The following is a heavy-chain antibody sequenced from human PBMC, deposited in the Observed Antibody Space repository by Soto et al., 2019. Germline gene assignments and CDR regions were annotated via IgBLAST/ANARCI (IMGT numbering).Heavy chain of an antibody. J-gene: IGHJ4*02. D-gene: IGHD6-6*01. Sequence: AGGSLRLSCAASGFTFSSYGMHWVRQAPGKGLEWVAVIWYDGSNKYYADSVKGRFTISRDNSKNTLYLQMNSLRVEDTAVYYCARKPRLLDSWGQGTLVTVSS. CDR2: IWYDGSNK. CDR1: GFTFSSYG. CDR3: ARKPRLLDS. V-gene: IGHV3-33*01.